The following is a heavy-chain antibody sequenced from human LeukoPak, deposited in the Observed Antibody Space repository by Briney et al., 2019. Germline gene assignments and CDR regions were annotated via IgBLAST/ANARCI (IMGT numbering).Heavy chain of an antibody. CDR1: GFTFSSYG. CDR2: ISYDGSNK. V-gene: IGHV3-30*18. Sequence: QPGRSLRLSCAASGFTFSSYGMHWVRQAPGKGLEWVAVISYDGSNKYYADSVKGRFTISRDNSKNTLYLQMNSLRAEDTAVYYCAKDRGYCDSSGYPIWGQGTMVTVPS. CDR3: AKDRGYCDSSGYPI. J-gene: IGHJ3*02. D-gene: IGHD3-22*01.